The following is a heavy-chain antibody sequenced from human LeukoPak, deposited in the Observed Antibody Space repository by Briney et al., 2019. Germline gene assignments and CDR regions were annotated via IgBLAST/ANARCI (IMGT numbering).Heavy chain of an antibody. V-gene: IGHV3-53*01. Sequence: PGGPLRLSCAASGFTVSNNYMSWVRQAPGKGLEWVSVIYSGGSTYHADSVKGRFTISRDNSKNTLYLQMNSLRAEDTAVYYCARGHISMIVAPYYMDVWGKGTTVTVSS. D-gene: IGHD3-22*01. CDR1: GFTVSNNY. J-gene: IGHJ6*03. CDR3: ARGHISMIVAPYYMDV. CDR2: IYSGGST.